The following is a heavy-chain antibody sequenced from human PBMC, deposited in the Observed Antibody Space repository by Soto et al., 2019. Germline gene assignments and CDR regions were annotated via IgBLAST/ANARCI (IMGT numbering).Heavy chain of an antibody. V-gene: IGHV3-73*01. CDR2: IRSKANSYAT. D-gene: IGHD3-10*01. Sequence: PGGSLRLSCAASGFTFSGSAMHWVRQASGKGLEWVGRIRSKANSYATAYAASVKGRFTISRDDSKNTAYLQMNSLKTEDTAVYYCTSRIDGSGSYYPYYYGLDVWGQGTTVTVSS. J-gene: IGHJ6*02. CDR3: TSRIDGSGSYYPYYYGLDV. CDR1: GFTFSGSA.